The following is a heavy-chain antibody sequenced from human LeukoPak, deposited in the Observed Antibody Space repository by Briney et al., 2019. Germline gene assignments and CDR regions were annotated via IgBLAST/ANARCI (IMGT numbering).Heavy chain of an antibody. CDR2: ISVYNGNT. J-gene: IGHJ4*02. Sequence: ASVKVSCKTSGYTFTSYGISRVRQAPGQGLEWMGWISVYNGNTKYAQRLQGRVTMTTDTSTSTAYMELRSLRSDDTAVYYCARDQPPQIRGTFGFDYWGQGTLVTVSS. CDR1: GYTFTSYG. CDR3: ARDQPPQIRGTFGFDY. D-gene: IGHD3-16*01. V-gene: IGHV1-18*01.